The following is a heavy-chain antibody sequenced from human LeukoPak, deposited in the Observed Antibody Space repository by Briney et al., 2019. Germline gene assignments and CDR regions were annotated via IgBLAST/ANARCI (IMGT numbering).Heavy chain of an antibody. D-gene: IGHD4-23*01. Sequence: GGSLRLSCTVSGFTFSSYWMHWVRQAPGKGLVWVSRIDRDGSRINYADSVKGRFTISRDNGKNTLFLQMDSLRAEDAAVYYCVRGNDYGGPHYWGQGTLVTVSS. CDR2: IDRDGSRI. CDR1: GFTFSSYW. V-gene: IGHV3-74*01. CDR3: VRGNDYGGPHY. J-gene: IGHJ4*02.